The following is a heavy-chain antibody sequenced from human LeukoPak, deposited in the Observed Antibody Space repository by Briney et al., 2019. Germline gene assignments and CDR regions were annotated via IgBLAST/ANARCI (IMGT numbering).Heavy chain of an antibody. CDR3: ARAKGYDILTGYLGY. V-gene: IGHV1-69*13. CDR2: IIPIFGTA. Sequence: SVKVSCKASGYTFTGYYMHWVRQAPGQGLEWMGGIIPIFGTANYAQKFQGRVTITADESTSTAYMELSSLRSEDTAVYYCARAKGYDILTGYLGYWGQGTLVTVSS. D-gene: IGHD3-9*01. CDR1: GYTFTGYY. J-gene: IGHJ4*02.